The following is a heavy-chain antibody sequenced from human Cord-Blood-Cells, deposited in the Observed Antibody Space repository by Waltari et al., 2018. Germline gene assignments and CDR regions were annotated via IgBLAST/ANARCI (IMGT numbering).Heavy chain of an antibody. CDR2: INPNSGGT. CDR3: ARDQLGIRDAFDI. Sequence: QVQLVQSGAEVKKPGASVKVSCKASGYTFTGYYMHWVRQAPGQGLEWMGWINPNSGGTNHAQKFQGWVTMTRDTSISTAYMELSRLRSDDTAMYYCARDQLGIRDAFDIWGQGTMVTVSS. J-gene: IGHJ3*02. CDR1: GYTFTGYY. V-gene: IGHV1-2*04. D-gene: IGHD7-27*01.